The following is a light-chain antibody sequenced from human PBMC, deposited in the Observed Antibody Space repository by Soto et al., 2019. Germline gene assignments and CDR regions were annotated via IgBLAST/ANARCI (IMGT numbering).Light chain of an antibody. CDR2: GAS. J-gene: IGKJ1*01. V-gene: IGKV3-15*01. CDR1: QSITTN. CDR3: QQYNDWPPKRT. Sequence: EVVMTQSPVTLSVSPGERATLSCRASQSITTNLAWYQQKPGQAPRLLIYGASTRATGVPARFSGSGSGTQCTLTISSLQSEDFALYYCQQYNDWPPKRTFGQGTSVDFK.